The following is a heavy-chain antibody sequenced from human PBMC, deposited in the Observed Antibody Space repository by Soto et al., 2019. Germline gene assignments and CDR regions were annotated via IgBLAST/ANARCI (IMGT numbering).Heavy chain of an antibody. J-gene: IGHJ6*02. CDR3: ARGEVAGVDYGMDV. Sequence: SETLSLTCTVSGGSISSYYWSWIRQPAGKGLEWIGRIYTSGGTNFNPSLNSRVTMSRDTSKKQFSLKLTSVTAADTAVYYCARGEVAGVDYGMDVWGRGTTVTVS. V-gene: IGHV4-4*07. D-gene: IGHD6-19*01. CDR2: IYTSGGT. CDR1: GGSISSYY.